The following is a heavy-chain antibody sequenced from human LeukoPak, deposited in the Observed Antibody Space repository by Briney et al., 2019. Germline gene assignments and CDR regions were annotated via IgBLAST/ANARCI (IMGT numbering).Heavy chain of an antibody. CDR2: ISSSSSTI. V-gene: IGHV3-48*04. D-gene: IGHD2-15*01. CDR3: ARDQRGYCSGGSCYASIH. J-gene: IGHJ4*02. CDR1: GFTFSSYS. Sequence: GGSLRLSCAASGFTFSSYSMNWVRQAPGKGLEWVSYISSSSSTIYYADSVKGRFTISRDNAKNSPYLQMNSLRAEDTAVYYCARDQRGYCSGGSCYASIHWGQGTLVTVSS.